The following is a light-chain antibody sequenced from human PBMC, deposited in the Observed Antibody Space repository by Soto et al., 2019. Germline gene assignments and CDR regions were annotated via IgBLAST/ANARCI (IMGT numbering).Light chain of an antibody. CDR3: CSYAGSYTLV. J-gene: IGLJ2*01. CDR2: DVS. V-gene: IGLV2-11*01. CDR1: SSDVGGYNY. Sequence: QSALTQPRSVSLSPGQSVTISCTGTSSDVGGYNYVSWYQQHPGKAPKLMIYDVSKRPSGVPDRFSGSKSGNTASLTISGLQAEDEADYYCCSYAGSYTLVFGGGTKVTVL.